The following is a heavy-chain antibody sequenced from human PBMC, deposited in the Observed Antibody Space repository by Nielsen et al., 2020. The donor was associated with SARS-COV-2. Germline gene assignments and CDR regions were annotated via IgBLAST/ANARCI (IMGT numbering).Heavy chain of an antibody. J-gene: IGHJ4*02. D-gene: IGHD2-2*01. CDR2: ISYDGSNK. Sequence: GGSLRLSCAASGFTFSSYAMHWVRQAPGKGLEWVAVISYDGSNKYYADSVKGRFTISRDNSKNTLYLQMNSLRAEDTAVYYCARGPGHYFDYWGQGTLVTVSS. CDR3: ARGPGHYFDY. CDR1: GFTFSSYA. V-gene: IGHV3-30-3*01.